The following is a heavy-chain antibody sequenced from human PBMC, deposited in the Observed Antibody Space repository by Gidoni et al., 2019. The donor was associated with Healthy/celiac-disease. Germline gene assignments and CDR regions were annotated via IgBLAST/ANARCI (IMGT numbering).Heavy chain of an antibody. D-gene: IGHD3-10*01. CDR2: ISGSGGSK. Sequence: EVQLLEPGGGLLQPGGSLRLSCAASGFTFSSCAMSWVRKAPGKGLACGSAISGSGGSKYYADSVKGRFTISRDNSKNTLYLQMNSLRAEDTAVYYCAKDRPLYGSGSYTFDYWGQGTLVTVSS. J-gene: IGHJ4*02. CDR3: AKDRPLYGSGSYTFDY. V-gene: IGHV3-23*01. CDR1: GFTFSSCA.